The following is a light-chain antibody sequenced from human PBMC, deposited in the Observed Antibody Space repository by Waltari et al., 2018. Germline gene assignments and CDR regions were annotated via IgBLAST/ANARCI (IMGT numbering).Light chain of an antibody. CDR1: QSIGTY. CDR3: QQSYTTPRT. J-gene: IGKJ1*01. Sequence: DIQMTQSPSSLSASVGDRVTITCRASQSIGTYLNWYQHKPGRAPELLIYAASTVQGGVPSRFSGSGSWTHFTLAISSLQREDFATYYCQQSYTTPRTFGQGTKVEIK. V-gene: IGKV1-39*01. CDR2: AAS.